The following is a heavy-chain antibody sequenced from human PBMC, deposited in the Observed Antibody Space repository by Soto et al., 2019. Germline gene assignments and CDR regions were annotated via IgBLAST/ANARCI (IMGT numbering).Heavy chain of an antibody. CDR3: ARGGYDFWSGYYETIYFDY. CDR2: IIPIFGTA. J-gene: IGHJ4*02. Sequence: GASVKVSCKASGGTFSSYAISWVRQAPGQGLEWMGGIIPIFGTANYAQKFQGRVTITADESTSTAYMELSSLRSEDTAVYYCARGGYDFWSGYYETIYFDYWGQGTLVTVSS. D-gene: IGHD3-3*01. V-gene: IGHV1-69*13. CDR1: GGTFSSYA.